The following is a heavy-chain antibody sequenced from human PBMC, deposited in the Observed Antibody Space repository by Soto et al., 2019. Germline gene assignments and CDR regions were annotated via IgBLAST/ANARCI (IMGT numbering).Heavy chain of an antibody. V-gene: IGHV3-33*01. Sequence: QVQLVESGGGVVQPGRSLRLSCAASGFTFNSYGMHWVRQAPGKGLEWVAVIWYDGSNKYYGDSVKGRFTISRDNSKNTLYLQMNSLRAEDTSVYYCARDRPNSGFDYWGQRTLVTVSS. J-gene: IGHJ4*02. D-gene: IGHD7-27*01. CDR3: ARDRPNSGFDY. CDR1: GFTFNSYG. CDR2: IWYDGSNK.